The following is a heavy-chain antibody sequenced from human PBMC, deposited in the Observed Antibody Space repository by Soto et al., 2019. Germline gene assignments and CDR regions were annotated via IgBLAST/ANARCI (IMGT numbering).Heavy chain of an antibody. Sequence: QITLKESGPTLVKPTQTLTLTCTFSGFSLSTSGVGVGWIRQPPGKALEWLALIYWDDDKRYSPSLKSRLTITKDTSKNQVVLTMTNMDPVDTATYYCAHNVYSLRMVREAAKYYFDYWGQGTLVTVSS. J-gene: IGHJ4*02. V-gene: IGHV2-5*02. CDR3: AHNVYSLRMVREAAKYYFDY. D-gene: IGHD3-10*01. CDR1: GFSLSTSGVG. CDR2: IYWDDDK.